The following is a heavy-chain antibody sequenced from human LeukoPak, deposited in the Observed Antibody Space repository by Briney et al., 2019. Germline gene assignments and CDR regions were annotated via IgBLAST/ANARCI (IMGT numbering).Heavy chain of an antibody. V-gene: IGHV3-23*01. Sequence: PGGSLRLSCAASGFTFSSYAMSWVRQAPGKGLEWVSAISGSGGSTYYAASVKGRFPISRDNSKNTLYLQMNSLRAEDTAVYYCAKISVATSNFDYWGQGTLVTVSS. J-gene: IGHJ4*02. CDR1: GFTFSSYA. CDR3: AKISVATSNFDY. D-gene: IGHD5-12*01. CDR2: ISGSGGST.